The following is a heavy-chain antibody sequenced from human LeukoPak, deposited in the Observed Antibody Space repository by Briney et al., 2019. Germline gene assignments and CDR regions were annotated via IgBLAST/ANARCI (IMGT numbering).Heavy chain of an antibody. CDR2: IYHSGST. CDR3: ARGNYYGSGRPPCAFDI. D-gene: IGHD3-10*01. CDR1: GGSISSGGYS. V-gene: IGHV4-30-2*01. J-gene: IGHJ3*02. Sequence: SQTLSLTCAVSGGSISSGGYSWSWIRQPPGKGLQWIGYIYHSGSTYYNPSLKSRVTISVDRSKNQFTLKLSSVTAADTAVYYCARGNYYGSGRPPCAFDIWGQGTMVTVSS.